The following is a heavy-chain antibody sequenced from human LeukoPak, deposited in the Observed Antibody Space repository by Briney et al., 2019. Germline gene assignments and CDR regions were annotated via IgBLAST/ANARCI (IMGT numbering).Heavy chain of an antibody. Sequence: PSETLSLTCAVYGGSFSGYYWSWIRQPPGKGLEWIGEINHSGSTNYNPSLKSRVTISVDTSKNQFSLKLSSVTAADTAVYYCARREEGSYGEGHSWFDPWGQGTLVTVSS. D-gene: IGHD5-18*01. CDR2: INHSGST. CDR3: ARREEGSYGEGHSWFDP. CDR1: GGSFSGYY. J-gene: IGHJ5*02. V-gene: IGHV4-34*01.